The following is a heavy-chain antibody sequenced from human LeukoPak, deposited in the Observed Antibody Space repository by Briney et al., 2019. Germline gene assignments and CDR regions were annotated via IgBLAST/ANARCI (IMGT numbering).Heavy chain of an antibody. CDR2: IGSVTTYI. J-gene: IGHJ4*02. D-gene: IGHD6-19*01. CDR1: GFTFSNVW. Sequence: PGGSLRLSCAASGFTFSNVWMNWVRQAPGKGLEWVSSIGSVTTYIYYADSVKGRFTISRDNAKNSLSLQMNSLRAEDTAVYYCARAIAVAGPYYFDYWGQGTLVTVSS. CDR3: ARAIAVAGPYYFDY. V-gene: IGHV3-21*01.